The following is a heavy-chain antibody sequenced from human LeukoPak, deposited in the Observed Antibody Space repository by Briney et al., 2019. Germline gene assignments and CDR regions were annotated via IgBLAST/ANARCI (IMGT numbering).Heavy chain of an antibody. CDR1: GGSISSGDYY. J-gene: IGHJ6*02. D-gene: IGHD2-21*01. CDR2: IYYSGST. V-gene: IGHV4-30-4*01. Sequence: SQTLSLTCTVSGGSISSGDYYWSWIRQPPGKGLEWIGYIYYSGSTYYNPSLKSRVTISVDTSKNQFSLKLSSVTAADTAVYYCARDQLPLRDSSCYYYYGMDVWGQGTTVTVSS. CDR3: ARDQLPLRDSSCYYYYGMDV.